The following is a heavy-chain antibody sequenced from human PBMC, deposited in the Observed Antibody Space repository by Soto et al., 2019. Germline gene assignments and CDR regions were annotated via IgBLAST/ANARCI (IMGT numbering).Heavy chain of an antibody. Sequence: SETLSLTCTVSGGSISSYYWSWIRQPPGKGLEWIGYIYYSGSTNYNPSLRSRVTISVDTSKNQFSLKLSSVTAADTAVYYCARYGDYFDYWGQGTLVTVSS. J-gene: IGHJ4*02. CDR2: IYYSGST. V-gene: IGHV4-59*01. D-gene: IGHD4-17*01. CDR1: GGSISSYY. CDR3: ARYGDYFDY.